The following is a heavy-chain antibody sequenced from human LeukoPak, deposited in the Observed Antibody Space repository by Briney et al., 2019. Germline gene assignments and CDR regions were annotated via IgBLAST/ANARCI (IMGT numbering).Heavy chain of an antibody. CDR1: GDSISSYY. Sequence: SETLSLTCTVSGDSISSYYWSWIRQPPGKGLEWIGYIYSSGSTKYNPSLKSRVTISVDTSKNQFSLKLSSVTAADTAVYYCARARVRSYSYDSSGFYTSDWHFDLWGRGALVTVSS. J-gene: IGHJ2*01. CDR2: IYSSGST. D-gene: IGHD3-22*01. V-gene: IGHV4-59*01. CDR3: ARARVRSYSYDSSGFYTSDWHFDL.